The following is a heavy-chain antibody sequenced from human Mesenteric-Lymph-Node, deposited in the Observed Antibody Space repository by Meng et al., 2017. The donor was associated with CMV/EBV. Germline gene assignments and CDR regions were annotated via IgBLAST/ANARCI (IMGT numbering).Heavy chain of an antibody. D-gene: IGHD3-9*01. CDR3: ARGSSYDILTGYFDY. CDR1: GRSFSGYY. Sequence: VQSLQWGAGLLKPSWTLSVTCAVYGRSFSGYYWNWIRQSPEKGLEWIGEINHSGSTTYNPSFTSRIIISVDTSTNQISLNMSSVTAADTAVYYCARGSSYDILTGYFDYWGQGALVTVSS. J-gene: IGHJ4*02. V-gene: IGHV4-34*01. CDR2: INHSGST.